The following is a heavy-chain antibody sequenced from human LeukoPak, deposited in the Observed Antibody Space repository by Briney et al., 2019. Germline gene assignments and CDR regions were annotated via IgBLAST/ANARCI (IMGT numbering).Heavy chain of an antibody. CDR2: INPHSGAT. CDR1: GYTFTDCY. D-gene: IGHD2-21*01. Sequence: ASVKVSCKPSGYTFTDCYLHWVRQAPGQGLEWIGWINPHSGATKFAQNLQGRVTMTRDTSISTAYMELSSLRSDDTAVYYCARRGEVIATPYFQHWGQGTLVTVSS. CDR3: ARRGEVIATPYFQH. V-gene: IGHV1-2*02. J-gene: IGHJ1*01.